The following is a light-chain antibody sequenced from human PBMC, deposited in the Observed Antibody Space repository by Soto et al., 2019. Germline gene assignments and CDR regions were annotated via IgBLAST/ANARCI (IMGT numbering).Light chain of an antibody. CDR1: QSISSE. J-gene: IGKJ5*01. Sequence: DIQMTQSPSTLSASVGDRVTIRCRASQSISSELAWYQQKPGKAPKLLIYDASSLESGVPSRFSGSGSGTEFTLTISSLQSEDFAVYYCQQYHNWPITFGQGTRLEIK. V-gene: IGKV1-5*01. CDR2: DAS. CDR3: QQYHNWPIT.